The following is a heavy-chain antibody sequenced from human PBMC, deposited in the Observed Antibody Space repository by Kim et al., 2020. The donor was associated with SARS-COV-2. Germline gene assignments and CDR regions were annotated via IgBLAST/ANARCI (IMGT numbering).Heavy chain of an antibody. CDR3: ASSIGSLVE. Sequence: SKTIYDAASVMGRFTTSRDNGKNSLYLQMNSLRDEDTAVYYCASSIGSLVEWGQGTLVTVSS. V-gene: IGHV3-48*02. D-gene: IGHD1-26*01. J-gene: IGHJ4*02. CDR2: SKTI.